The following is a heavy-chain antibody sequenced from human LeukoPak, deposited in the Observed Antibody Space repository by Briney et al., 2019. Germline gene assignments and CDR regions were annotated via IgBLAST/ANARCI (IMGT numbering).Heavy chain of an antibody. J-gene: IGHJ3*02. CDR1: GFTFSSFE. D-gene: IGHD1-26*01. Sequence: PGGSLRLSCAASGFTFSSFEMNWVRQAPGKGLEWISYIDSRGSTIYYADSVKGRFTISRDNAKNSLYMQMNSLRAEDTAVYYCARGHSGSYQRTDAFDIWGQGTMVTVSS. CDR3: ARGHSGSYQRTDAFDI. CDR2: IDSRGSTI. V-gene: IGHV3-48*03.